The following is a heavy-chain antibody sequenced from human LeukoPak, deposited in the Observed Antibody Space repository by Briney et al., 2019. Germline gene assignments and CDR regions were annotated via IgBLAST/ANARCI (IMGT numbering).Heavy chain of an antibody. Sequence: SETLSLTCTVSGGSISSYYWSWIRQPPGKGLEWIGYIYYSGSTNYNPSPKSRVTISVDTSKNQFSLKLSSVTAADTAVYYCARGYYGSGVNWGQGTLVTVSS. J-gene: IGHJ4*02. CDR2: IYYSGST. V-gene: IGHV4-59*01. CDR1: GGSISSYY. D-gene: IGHD3-10*01. CDR3: ARGYYGSGVN.